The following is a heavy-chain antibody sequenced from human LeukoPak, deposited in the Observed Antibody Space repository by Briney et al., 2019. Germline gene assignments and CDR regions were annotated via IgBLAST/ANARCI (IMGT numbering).Heavy chain of an antibody. CDR3: AKASGWQWLGDHVDY. D-gene: IGHD6-19*01. J-gene: IGHJ4*02. V-gene: IGHV3-30*18. Sequence: PGGSLRLSCAASGFTFSSYGMHWVRQAPGKGLEWAAVISYDGSNKYYADSVKGRFTISRDNSKNTLYLQMNSLRAEDTAVYYCAKASGWQWLGDHVDYWGQGTLVTVSS. CDR1: GFTFSSYG. CDR2: ISYDGSNK.